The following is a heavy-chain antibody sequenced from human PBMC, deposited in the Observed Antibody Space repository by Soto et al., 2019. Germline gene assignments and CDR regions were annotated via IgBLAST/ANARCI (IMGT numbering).Heavy chain of an antibody. CDR2: IFSSGTT. CDR1: VDCIGIGNKY. D-gene: IGHD3-16*01. V-gene: IGHV4-30-4*02. J-gene: IGHJ6*02. CDR3: ARVPSPFDFYYAMDV. Sequence: SEALCLTCTVSVDCIGIGNKYWSWIRQAPGKGLEWIGYIFSSGTTYYNPSLKSRLTMSLDTSQNQFSLKLNSVTAADTAVYFCARVPSPFDFYYAMDVWGQGTKVTVSS.